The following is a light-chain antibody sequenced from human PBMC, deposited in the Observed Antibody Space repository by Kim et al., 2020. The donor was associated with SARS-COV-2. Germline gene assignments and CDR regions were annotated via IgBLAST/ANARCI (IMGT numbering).Light chain of an antibody. CDR1: RGHRRYA. Sequence: ASVKPTCNVGRGHRRYAMAWHQQQPEKDPRYLMKLNSDGSHSKGDGIPDRFSGSSSGAERYCTISSLQSEDEADYYCQTWGTGLGVFGTGTKVTVL. V-gene: IGLV4-69*01. CDR2: LNSDGSH. J-gene: IGLJ1*01. CDR3: QTWGTGLGV.